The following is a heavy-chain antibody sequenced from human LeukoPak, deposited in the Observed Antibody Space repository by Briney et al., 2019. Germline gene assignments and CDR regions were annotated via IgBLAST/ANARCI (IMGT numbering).Heavy chain of an antibody. D-gene: IGHD5-18*01. CDR2: IYYSGST. J-gene: IGHJ4*02. V-gene: IGHV4-39*07. Sequence: KPSETLSLTCTVSGGSISSSSYYWGWIRQPPGKGLEWIGSIYYSGSTYYNPSLKSRVTISVDTSKNQFSLKLSSVTAADTAVYYCARGTTTDTAMRSVIDYWGQGTLVTVSS. CDR3: ARGTTTDTAMRSVIDY. CDR1: GGSISSSSYY.